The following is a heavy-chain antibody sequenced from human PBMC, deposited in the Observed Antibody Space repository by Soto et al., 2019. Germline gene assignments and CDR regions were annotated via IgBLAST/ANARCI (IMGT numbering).Heavy chain of an antibody. CDR1: GFTFSSYS. CDR3: ARDREYSSGWYVDAFDI. J-gene: IGHJ3*02. CDR2: ISSSSSYI. D-gene: IGHD6-19*01. Sequence: EVQLVESGGGLVKPGGSLRLSCAASGFTFSSYSMNWVRQAPGKGLEWVSSISSSSSYIYYADSVKGRFTISRDNAKNSLYLQMNSLRAEDTAVYYCARDREYSSGWYVDAFDIWGQGTMATVSS. V-gene: IGHV3-21*01.